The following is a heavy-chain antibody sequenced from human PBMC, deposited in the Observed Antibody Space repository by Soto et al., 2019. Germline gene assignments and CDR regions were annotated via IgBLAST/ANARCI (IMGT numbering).Heavy chain of an antibody. Sequence: ASVKVSCKASGDTFTTYAMHCVRQAPGQRLEWMGWINAGNGNTKYSQKFQGRATITRDTSASTAYMELSSLRSEDTAVYYCASSYSNYALIDYYYYGMAVWVQGTTVTVSS. CDR3: ASSYSNYALIDYYYYGMAV. D-gene: IGHD4-4*01. J-gene: IGHJ6*02. CDR1: GDTFTTYA. V-gene: IGHV1-3*01. CDR2: INAGNGNT.